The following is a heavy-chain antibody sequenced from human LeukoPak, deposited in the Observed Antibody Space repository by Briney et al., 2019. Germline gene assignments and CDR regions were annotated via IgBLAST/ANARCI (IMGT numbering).Heavy chain of an antibody. CDR1: GFTFSSYS. CDR3: AVDYCSSTSCDPVEAFDI. V-gene: IGHV3-21*01. J-gene: IGHJ3*02. D-gene: IGHD2-2*01. Sequence: PGGSLRLSCAASGFTFSSYSMNWVRQAPGKGLEWVSSISSSSSYIYYADSVKGRFTISRDNAKNSLYLQMNSLRAEDTAVYYCAVDYCSSTSCDPVEAFDIWGQGTMVTVSS. CDR2: ISSSSSYI.